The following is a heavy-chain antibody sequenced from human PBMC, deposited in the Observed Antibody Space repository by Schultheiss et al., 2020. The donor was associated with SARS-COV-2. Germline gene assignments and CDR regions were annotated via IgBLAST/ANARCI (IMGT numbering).Heavy chain of an antibody. CDR2: IYYSGST. J-gene: IGHJ6*02. Sequence: SETLSLTCTVSGGSISSGGYYWSWIRQHPGKGLEWIGYIYYSGSTYYNPSLKSRVTISVDTSKNQFSLKLSSVTAADTAVYYCARDYSLYCSSTSCLGYYYYGMDVWGQGTTVTVSS. CDR3: ARDYSLYCSSTSCLGYYYYGMDV. CDR1: GGSISSGGYY. V-gene: IGHV4-31*03. D-gene: IGHD2-2*01.